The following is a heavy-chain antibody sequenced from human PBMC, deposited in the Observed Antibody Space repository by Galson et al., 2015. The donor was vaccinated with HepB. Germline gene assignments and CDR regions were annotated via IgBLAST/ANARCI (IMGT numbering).Heavy chain of an antibody. Sequence: SLRLSCAASGSTFGDYAMSWFRQAPGKGLEWVGFIRSKAYGGTTEYAASVKGRFTISRDDSKSIAYLQMNSLKTEDTAVYYCTRDWMAYSGSYGAVDIWGQATMVTVSS. CDR3: TRDWMAYSGSYGAVDI. CDR2: IRSKAYGGTT. J-gene: IGHJ3*02. V-gene: IGHV3-49*03. CDR1: GSTFGDYA. D-gene: IGHD1-26*01.